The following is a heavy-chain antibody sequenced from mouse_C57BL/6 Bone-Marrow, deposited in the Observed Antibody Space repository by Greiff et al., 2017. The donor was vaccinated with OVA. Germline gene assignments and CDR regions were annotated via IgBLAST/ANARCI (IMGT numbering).Heavy chain of an antibody. Sequence: VQLQQPGAELVMPGASVKLSCKASGYTFTSYWMHWVKQRPGQGLEWIGEIDPSDSYTNYDQKFQGKSTLTVDKSSSTAYMQLNSLTSEDSAVYYCARSGGSNSYFGYWGKGTTLTVAS. CDR1: GYTFTSYW. D-gene: IGHD1-1*01. V-gene: IGHV1-69*01. CDR2: IDPSDSYT. J-gene: IGHJ2*01. CDR3: ARSGGSNSYFGY.